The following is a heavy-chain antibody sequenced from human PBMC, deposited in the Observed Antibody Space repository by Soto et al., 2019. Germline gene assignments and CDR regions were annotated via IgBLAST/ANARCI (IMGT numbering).Heavy chain of an antibody. V-gene: IGHV3-23*01. CDR1: GFTFSSYA. Sequence: EVQLLESGGGLVQPGGSLRLSCAASGFTFSSYAISLFRQAPGKVLEWVSAISGSGGSTYYADSVKGRFTISRDNSKNMLYLQMNSLRAEDTAVYYCAKPMVGATLFDYWCQGTLVTVSS. CDR3: AKPMVGATLFDY. D-gene: IGHD1-26*01. J-gene: IGHJ4*02. CDR2: ISGSGGST.